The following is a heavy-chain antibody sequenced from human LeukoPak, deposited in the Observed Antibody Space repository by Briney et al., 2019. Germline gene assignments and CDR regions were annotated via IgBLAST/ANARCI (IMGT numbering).Heavy chain of an antibody. V-gene: IGHV1-2*02. Sequence: GASVKVSCKASGYTFTGYYMHWVRQAPGQGLEWMGWINPNSGGTNYAQKFQGRVTMTRDTSISTAYMELSRLRSDDTAVYYCARTEESGSYCGGDCYPVPFDYWGQGTLVTVSS. J-gene: IGHJ4*02. CDR3: ARTEESGSYCGGDCYPVPFDY. D-gene: IGHD2-21*02. CDR1: GYTFTGYY. CDR2: INPNSGGT.